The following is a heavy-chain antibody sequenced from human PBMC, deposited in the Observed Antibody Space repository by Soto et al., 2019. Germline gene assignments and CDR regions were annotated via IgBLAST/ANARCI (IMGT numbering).Heavy chain of an antibody. CDR3: AIVAAMYSSSPGWFDP. Sequence: ASVKVSCKASGYTFTNYAMHWVRQAPGQGLEWMGWINVGNGNTKYSQTLQGRVTITRDTSATTVYLELISLSSEDTAVYYCAIVAAMYSSSPGWFDPWGQGTLVTVS. V-gene: IGHV1-3*01. CDR1: GYTFTNYA. J-gene: IGHJ5*02. CDR2: INVGNGNT. D-gene: IGHD6-6*01.